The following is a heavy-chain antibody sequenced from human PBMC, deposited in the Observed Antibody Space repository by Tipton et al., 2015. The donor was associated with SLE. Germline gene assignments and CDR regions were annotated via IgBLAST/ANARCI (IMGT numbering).Heavy chain of an antibody. CDR3: AREYSSGWPHYFDY. V-gene: IGHV4-59*12. J-gene: IGHJ4*02. CDR1: GGSISYYY. Sequence: TLSLTCTVSGGSISYYYWSWIRQTPGKGLEWVGDIYSGGSPSYNPSLKSRATISVDTSKNQFSLKLTSVTAADTAVYYCAREYSSGWPHYFDYWGQGTLVTVSS. D-gene: IGHD6-25*01. CDR2: IYSGGSP.